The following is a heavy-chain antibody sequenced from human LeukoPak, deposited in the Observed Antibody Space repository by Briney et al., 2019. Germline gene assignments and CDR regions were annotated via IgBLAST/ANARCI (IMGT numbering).Heavy chain of an antibody. CDR2: IYYSGST. CDR3: ARERVQLWSNGGAFDI. J-gene: IGHJ3*02. Sequence: SETLSLTCTVSGGSISSSSYYWGWIRQPPGKGLEWIGSIYYSGSTYYNPSLKSRVTISVDTSKNQFSLKLSSVTAADTAVYYCARERVQLWSNGGAFDIWGQGTMVTVSS. CDR1: GGSISSSSYY. V-gene: IGHV4-39*07. D-gene: IGHD5-18*01.